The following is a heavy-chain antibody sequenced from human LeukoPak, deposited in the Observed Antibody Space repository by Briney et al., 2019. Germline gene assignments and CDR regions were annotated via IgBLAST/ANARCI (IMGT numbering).Heavy chain of an antibody. CDR1: GFTFSSYW. V-gene: IGHV3-7*01. J-gene: IGHJ4*02. Sequence: GGSLRLSCAASGFTFSSYWMSWVRQAPGKGLEWVAHIKQDGSEKYYVDSVKGRFTISRDNAKNSLYLQMNSLRAEDTAVYYCARKRGYYYGSGSYYLFDYWGQGTLVTVSS. D-gene: IGHD3-10*01. CDR3: ARKRGYYYGSGSYYLFDY. CDR2: IKQDGSEK.